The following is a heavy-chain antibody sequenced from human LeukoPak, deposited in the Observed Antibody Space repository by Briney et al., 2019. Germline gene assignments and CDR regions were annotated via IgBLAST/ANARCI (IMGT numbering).Heavy chain of an antibody. D-gene: IGHD6-19*01. CDR1: GFTFRRYG. CDR3: ATAVASSSGWYADY. J-gene: IGHJ4*02. Sequence: PGGSLRLSCAASGFTFRRYGMHWVGQAPGTGLEWVAVIWYDGSNKYYADSVKGRFTVSRDNSKNTLYLQMNSLRAEDTAVYYCATAVASSSGWYADYWGQGTLVTVSS. V-gene: IGHV3-33*01. CDR2: IWYDGSNK.